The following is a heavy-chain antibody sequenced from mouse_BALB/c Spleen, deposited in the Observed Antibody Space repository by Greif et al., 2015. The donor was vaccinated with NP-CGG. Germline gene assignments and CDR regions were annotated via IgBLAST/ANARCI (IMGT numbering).Heavy chain of an antibody. Sequence: EVKLVESGGGLVQPGGSMKLSCVASGFTFSSYWMSWVRQSPEKGLEWVAEIRLKSDNYATHYAESVKGKFTISRDDSKSRLYLQMNSLGAEDTGIYYRTAPMDYWGQGTSVTVSS. CDR2: IRLKSDNYAT. V-gene: IGHV6-6*02. J-gene: IGHJ4*01. CDR1: GFTFSSYW. CDR3: TAPMDY.